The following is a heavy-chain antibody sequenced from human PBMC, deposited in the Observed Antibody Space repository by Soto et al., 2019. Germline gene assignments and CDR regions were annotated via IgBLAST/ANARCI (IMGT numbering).Heavy chain of an antibody. Sequence: SQTLSLTCVISGDSVSSDSAAWNWIRQSPSRGLEWLGRTYYRSKWYDDYALSVKSRITISPDTSKNQFSLQLNSVTPEDTAVYYCARGGGAGSYYGFDYWGQGSLVTVSS. CDR2: TYYRSKWYD. CDR3: ARGGGAGSYYGFDY. V-gene: IGHV6-1*01. CDR1: GDSVSSDSAA. J-gene: IGHJ4*02. D-gene: IGHD1-26*01.